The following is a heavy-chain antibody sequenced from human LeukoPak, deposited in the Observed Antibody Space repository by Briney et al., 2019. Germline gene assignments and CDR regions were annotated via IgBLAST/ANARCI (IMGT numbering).Heavy chain of an antibody. CDR3: ASPHFTYCSGGSCDYYYGMDV. V-gene: IGHV5-51*01. J-gene: IGHJ6*02. Sequence: GESLKISCKGSGYSFTSYWIGWVRQMPGKGLERMGIIYPGDSDTRYSPSFQGQVTISADKSISTAYLQWSSLKASDTAMYYCASPHFTYCSGGSCDYYYGMDVWGQGTTVTVSS. CDR2: IYPGDSDT. CDR1: GYSFTSYW. D-gene: IGHD2-15*01.